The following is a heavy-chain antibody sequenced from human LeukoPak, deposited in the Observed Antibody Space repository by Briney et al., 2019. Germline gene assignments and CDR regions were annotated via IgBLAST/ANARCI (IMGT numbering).Heavy chain of an antibody. CDR2: ISSRGSTI. D-gene: IGHD5-18*01. Sequence: GGSLRLSCAASGFTFISYERNWGREAPGKGLEWGSYISSRGSTIYYADSVKGRFTISRENAKSSLYLQMNSPRAEDTAVYYCASTASLSRGYSYATDYWGQGTLVTVSS. J-gene: IGHJ4*02. CDR3: ASTASLSRGYSYATDY. CDR1: GFTFISYE. V-gene: IGHV3-48*03.